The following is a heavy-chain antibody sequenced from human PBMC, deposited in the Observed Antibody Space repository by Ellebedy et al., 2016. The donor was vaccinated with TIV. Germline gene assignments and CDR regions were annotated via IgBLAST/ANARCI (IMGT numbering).Heavy chain of an antibody. V-gene: IGHV4-38-2*02. CDR2: IYHSGST. D-gene: IGHD3-10*01. CDR1: GYSISSGYY. CDR3: ARSWKLHDVVTMVRGMAFDI. Sequence: SETLSLXXTVSGYSISSGYYWGWIRQPPGKGLEWIGSIYHSGSTYYNPSLKSRVTISVDTSKNQFSLKLSSVTAADTAVYYCARSWKLHDVVTMVRGMAFDIWGQGTMVTVSS. J-gene: IGHJ3*02.